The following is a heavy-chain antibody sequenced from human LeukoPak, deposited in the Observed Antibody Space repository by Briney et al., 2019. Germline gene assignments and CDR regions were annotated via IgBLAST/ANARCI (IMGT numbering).Heavy chain of an antibody. J-gene: IGHJ4*02. CDR1: GYTFTSYG. Sequence: ASVKVSCKASGYTFTSYGISWLRQAPGQGLEWMGWISAYNGNTNYAQRLQGRVTMTTDTSTSTAYMELRSLRSDDTAVYYCARMSLRYFDTYFDYWGQGTLVTVSS. CDR3: ARMSLRYFDTYFDY. CDR2: ISAYNGNT. V-gene: IGHV1-18*01. D-gene: IGHD3-9*01.